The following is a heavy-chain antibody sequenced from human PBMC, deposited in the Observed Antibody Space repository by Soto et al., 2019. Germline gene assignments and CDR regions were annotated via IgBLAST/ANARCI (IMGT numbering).Heavy chain of an antibody. D-gene: IGHD4-17*01. J-gene: IGHJ4*02. CDR1: GGSIYRSNYY. Sequence: SETLSLTCNVSGGSIYRSNYYWDWLRQPPGKGLEWIGETHHSGRTNYNPSLKSRVTISVDKSKNHFSLKLSSVTAADTAVYYCARSEATVLDYWGQGTLVTVSS. CDR3: ARSEATVLDY. V-gene: IGHV4-39*07. CDR2: THHSGRT.